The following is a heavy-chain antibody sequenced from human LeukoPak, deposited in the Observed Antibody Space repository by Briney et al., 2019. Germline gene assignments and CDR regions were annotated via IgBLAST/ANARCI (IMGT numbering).Heavy chain of an antibody. Sequence: GGTLRLSCAASGFTFSSYAMHWVRQAPGKGLEWVAVMSYDGGHKYYADSVKGRFTISRDNSKHTLYLQMNSLRAEDTALYYCAKGQLVDYGMDVWGQGTTVTVSS. J-gene: IGHJ6*01. V-gene: IGHV3-30*18. CDR2: MSYDGGHK. CDR1: GFTFSSYA. D-gene: IGHD6-6*01. CDR3: AKGQLVDYGMDV.